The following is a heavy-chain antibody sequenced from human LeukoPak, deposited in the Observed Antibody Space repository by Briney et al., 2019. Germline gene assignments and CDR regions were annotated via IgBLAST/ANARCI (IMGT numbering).Heavy chain of an antibody. Sequence: GGSLRLSCAASEFIFSSYSMNWVRQAPGKGLEWVSSISSSSSYIYYADSVKGRFTISRDNAKNSLYLQMNSLRADDTAVYYCARDVGETYYFDYWGQGTLVTVSS. CDR1: EFIFSSYS. V-gene: IGHV3-21*01. CDR2: ISSSSSYI. J-gene: IGHJ4*02. D-gene: IGHD3-10*01. CDR3: ARDVGETYYFDY.